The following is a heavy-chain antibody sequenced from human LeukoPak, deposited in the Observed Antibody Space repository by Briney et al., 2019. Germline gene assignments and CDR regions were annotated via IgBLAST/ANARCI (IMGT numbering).Heavy chain of an antibody. CDR1: GYSFTTYW. V-gene: IGHV5-51*01. CDR3: ARHLGTAMVSPLGY. CDR2: IYPGDSDT. J-gene: IGHJ4*02. Sequence: GESLQISCKGSGYSFTTYWIAWVRQMPGKGLEWMGFIYPGDSDTRYSPSFQGQVTISADKSISTAYLQWGSLKASDTAMYYRARHLGTAMVSPLGYWGQGTLVTVSS. D-gene: IGHD5-18*01.